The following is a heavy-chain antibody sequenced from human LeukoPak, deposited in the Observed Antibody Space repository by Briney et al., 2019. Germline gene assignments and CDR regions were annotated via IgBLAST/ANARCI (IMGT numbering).Heavy chain of an antibody. Sequence: ASVKVSCKASGYTFTGYYMHWVRQAPGQGLEWMGWINPNSGGTNYAQKFQGRVTMTRDTSISTAYMELRSLRSDDTAVYYCARVSGWYGGAFDIWGQGTMVTVSS. D-gene: IGHD6-19*01. CDR2: INPNSGGT. J-gene: IGHJ3*02. CDR3: ARVSGWYGGAFDI. CDR1: GYTFTGYY. V-gene: IGHV1-2*02.